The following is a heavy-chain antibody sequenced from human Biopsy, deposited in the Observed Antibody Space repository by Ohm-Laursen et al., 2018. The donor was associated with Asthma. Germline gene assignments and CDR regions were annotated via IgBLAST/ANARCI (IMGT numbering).Heavy chain of an antibody. CDR2: IYYSGRT. Sequence: GTLSLTCIVSGDAMSTSGSYWGWIRQSPGKGLEWIGSIYYSGRTYYSPSLESRVTISADTSKNHFSLKVISVTAADTAVYYCARAVSSSSYWYFDLWGRGDLVTVSS. CDR1: GDAMSTSGSY. CDR3: ARAVSSSSYWYFDL. J-gene: IGHJ2*01. D-gene: IGHD6-6*01. V-gene: IGHV4-39*02.